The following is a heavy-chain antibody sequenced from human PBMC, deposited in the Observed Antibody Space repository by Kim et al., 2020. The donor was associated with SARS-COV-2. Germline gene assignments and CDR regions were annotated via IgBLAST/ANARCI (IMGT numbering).Heavy chain of an antibody. J-gene: IGHJ4*02. CDR2: IYYDGRT. CDR3: ARVVSQIQGLQIYYFDS. V-gene: IGHV4-59*08. Sequence: SETLSLTCSVSGGSINSFYWNWIRQTPGRGLEWIGHIYYDGRTYYNPSLMGRVSMSIDMSKTHFSLTLRSVTAADTAISYCARVVSQIQGLQIYYFDSWGQGTLVSVSS. D-gene: IGHD3-10*01. CDR1: GGSINSFY.